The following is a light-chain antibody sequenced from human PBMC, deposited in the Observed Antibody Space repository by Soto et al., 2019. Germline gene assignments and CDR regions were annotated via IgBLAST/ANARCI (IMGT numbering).Light chain of an antibody. Sequence: QLVLTQPPSVSGAPGQRVTISCTGGSSNIGAGYDVHWYQQLPGTAPKLLVSGNTNRPSGVPDRFSGSNSGTSASLAITGLQAEDEADSCCPSFDSSLSGWVFGGGTKLTVL. J-gene: IGLJ3*02. V-gene: IGLV1-40*01. CDR3: PSFDSSLSGWV. CDR2: GNT. CDR1: SSNIGAGYD.